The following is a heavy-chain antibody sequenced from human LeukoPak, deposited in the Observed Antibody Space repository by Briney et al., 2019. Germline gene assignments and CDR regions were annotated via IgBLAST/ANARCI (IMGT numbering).Heavy chain of an antibody. V-gene: IGHV3-48*02. CDR2: ITSGSSPI. CDR1: EFTFRSYS. J-gene: IGHJ4*02. CDR3: ARRAYGDDSFDY. Sequence: GGSLRLSCAASEFTFRSYSMNWVRQAPGKGLEWVSYITSGSSPIYYADSVKGRFTISRDNAKNSLYLQMNSLRDEDTAVYYCARRAYGDDSFDYWGQGTLVTVSS. D-gene: IGHD4-17*01.